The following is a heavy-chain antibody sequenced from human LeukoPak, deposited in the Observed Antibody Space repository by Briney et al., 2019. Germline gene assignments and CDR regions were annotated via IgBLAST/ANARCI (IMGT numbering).Heavy chain of an antibody. CDR2: IYYSGST. D-gene: IGHD3-22*01. CDR3: AREMYDSGGYRVSYFDY. CDR1: GYSIRNGYY. Sequence: PSETLSLTCSVSGYSIRNGYYWGWIRQPPGKGLEWIGSIYYSGSTYYNPSLKSRVTISVDTSKNQFSLKLSSVTAADTAVYYCAREMYDSGGYRVSYFDYWGQGTLVTVSS. V-gene: IGHV4-38-2*02. J-gene: IGHJ4*02.